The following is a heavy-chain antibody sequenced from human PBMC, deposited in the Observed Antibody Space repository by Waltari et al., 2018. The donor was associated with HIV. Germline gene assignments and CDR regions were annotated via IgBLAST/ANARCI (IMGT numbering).Heavy chain of an antibody. J-gene: IGHJ4*02. Sequence: EVQLVESGGGLVQPGGSRRISCAVSGFTFRNSWMTWVRQAPGKGLEWVANIKEDGSEKYYVDSVKGRFTISRDNAKKSLYLQMSSLRVEDTAVYYCARDPEGYTLGGGDFDYWGQGTLVTVSS. CDR1: GFTFRNSW. D-gene: IGHD5-12*01. CDR2: IKEDGSEK. CDR3: ARDPEGYTLGGGDFDY. V-gene: IGHV3-7*01.